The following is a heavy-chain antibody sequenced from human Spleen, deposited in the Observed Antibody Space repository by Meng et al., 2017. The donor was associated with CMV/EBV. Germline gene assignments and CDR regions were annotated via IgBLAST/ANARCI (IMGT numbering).Heavy chain of an antibody. Sequence: GESLKISCAASGFTVSTNYMTWVRQAPGKGLEWVSIIYGAGDTYYADSLKGRFTISRVSSKNTVYLQMNSLTAEDTAVYYCASRNAFDIWGQGTMVTVSS. CDR3: ASRNAFDI. V-gene: IGHV3-53*01. J-gene: IGHJ3*02. CDR1: GFTVSTNY. CDR2: IYGAGDT.